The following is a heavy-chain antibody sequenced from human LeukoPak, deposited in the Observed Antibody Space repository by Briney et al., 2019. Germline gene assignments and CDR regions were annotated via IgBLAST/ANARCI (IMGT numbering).Heavy chain of an antibody. CDR1: GFTFSSYS. CDR3: ARDWRTAAAGTWDWFDP. CDR2: ISSSSSYI. Sequence: SGGSLRLSRAASGFTFSSYSMNWVRQAPGKGLEWVSSISSSSSYIYYADSVKGRFTISRDNAKNSLYLQMNSLRAEDTAVYYCARDWRTAAAGTWDWFDPWGQGTLVTVSS. D-gene: IGHD6-13*01. V-gene: IGHV3-21*01. J-gene: IGHJ5*02.